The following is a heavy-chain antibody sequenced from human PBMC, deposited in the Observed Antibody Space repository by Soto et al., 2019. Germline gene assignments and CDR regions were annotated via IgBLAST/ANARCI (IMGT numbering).Heavy chain of an antibody. D-gene: IGHD3-16*02. CDR3: TRLSRVTFIVN. V-gene: IGHV1-46*01. J-gene: IGHJ1*01. CDR1: GYTFADYS. Sequence: QVQLVQSVAEVKSPGTSVKVSCQTSGYTFADYSIHWVRQAPGQGLEYMGKVDPATGASDSTQKIQGRVSLTSDASTATVYMELNNLRSEDSAIYHCTRLSRVTFIVNWGQGTLVTVSS. CDR2: VDPATGAS.